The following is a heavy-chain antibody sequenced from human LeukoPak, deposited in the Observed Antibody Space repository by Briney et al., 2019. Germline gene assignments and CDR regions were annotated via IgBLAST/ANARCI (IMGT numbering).Heavy chain of an antibody. CDR2: IYYSGST. V-gene: IGHV4-59*08. Sequence: PSETLSLTCTVSGGSISSYYWSWIRQPPGKGPEWIGYIYYSGSTNYNPSLKSRVTISVDTSKNQFSLKLSSVTAADTAVYYCARHRFSVTRGYSYGLNPHDAFDIWGQGTMVTVSS. J-gene: IGHJ3*02. D-gene: IGHD5-18*01. CDR1: GGSISSYY. CDR3: ARHRFSVTRGYSYGLNPHDAFDI.